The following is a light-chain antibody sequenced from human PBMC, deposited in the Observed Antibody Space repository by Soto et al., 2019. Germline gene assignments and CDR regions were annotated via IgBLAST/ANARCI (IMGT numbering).Light chain of an antibody. CDR2: NAS. J-gene: IGKJ5*01. Sequence: PGARATLSCRASQTVSSDLAWYHQKPGQPPRLLIYNASKRATGIPARFRGSGSGTEFTLTISSLQSEDLAVYYCQQYNNWPSFGQGTRLEIK. CDR3: QQYNNWPS. CDR1: QTVSSD. V-gene: IGKV3-15*01.